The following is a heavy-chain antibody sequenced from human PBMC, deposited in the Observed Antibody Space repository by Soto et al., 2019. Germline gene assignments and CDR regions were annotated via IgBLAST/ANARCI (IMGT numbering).Heavy chain of an antibody. J-gene: IGHJ5*02. D-gene: IGHD6-13*01. Sequence: PGGSLRLSCAASGFTFRSFTMSWVRQAPGKGLEWVSTISSNSAYIYYTDALRGRFTISRDNAKNSLHLQMNSLRAEDTAVYYCTRDASRDSSARGWFDPWGPGTLGTAPQ. CDR3: TRDASRDSSARGWFDP. CDR2: ISSNSAYI. CDR1: GFTFRSFT. V-gene: IGHV3-21*01.